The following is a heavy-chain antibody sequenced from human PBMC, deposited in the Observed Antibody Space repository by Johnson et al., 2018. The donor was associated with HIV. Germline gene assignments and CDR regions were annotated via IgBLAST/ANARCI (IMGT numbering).Heavy chain of an antibody. CDR3: ARDARPSAGAILESVVERGSLEI. V-gene: IGHV3-20*04. D-gene: IGHD2-21*01. Sequence: QLVESGGGVVRPGGSLRLSCAASGFTFDNYGMDWVRQVPGKGLEWVSGINWTGGSTGYEDSVKGRFPISSANAKHSLYLQMNSLRAEDTGLFYCARDARPSAGAILESVVERGSLEIWGQGTMVTVSS. CDR1: GFTFDNYG. CDR2: INWTGGST. J-gene: IGHJ3*02.